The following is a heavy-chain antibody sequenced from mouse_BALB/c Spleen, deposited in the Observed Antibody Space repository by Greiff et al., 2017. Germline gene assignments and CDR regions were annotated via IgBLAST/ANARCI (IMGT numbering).Heavy chain of an antibody. D-gene: IGHD1-1*01. CDR2: ISSGGSYT. J-gene: IGHJ4*01. CDR1: GFTFSSYG. CDR3: AVRLLDYYAMDY. V-gene: IGHV5-6*02. Sequence: EVKLMESGGDLVKPGGSLKLSCAASGFTFSSYGMSWVRQTPDKRLEWVATISSGGSYTYYPDSVKGRFTISRDNAKNTLYLQMSSLKSEDTAMYYCAVRLLDYYAMDYWGQGTSVTVSS.